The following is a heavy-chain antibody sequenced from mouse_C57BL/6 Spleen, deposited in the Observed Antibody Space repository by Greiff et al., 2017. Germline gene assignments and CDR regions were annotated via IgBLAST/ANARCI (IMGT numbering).Heavy chain of an antibody. CDR1: GYTFTSYW. D-gene: IGHD1-1*01. V-gene: IGHV1-61*01. CDR3: ASRGSLYGSGAMDY. J-gene: IGHJ4*01. CDR2: IYPSDSET. Sequence: QVQLQQPGAELVRPGSSVKLSCKASGYTFTSYWMDWVKQRPGQGLEWIGNIYPSDSETHYNQKFKDKATLTVDKSSSTAYMQLSSLTSEDSAVYYCASRGSLYGSGAMDYWGQGTSVTVSS.